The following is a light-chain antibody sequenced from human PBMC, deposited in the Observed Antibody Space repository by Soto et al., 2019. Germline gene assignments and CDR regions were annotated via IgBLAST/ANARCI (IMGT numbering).Light chain of an antibody. V-gene: IGKV1-5*01. CDR2: DAS. J-gene: IGKJ1*01. CDR3: QQYNSYSWT. Sequence: IQMTQSPSNLSASVGDRVTITFRASQSISSWLAWYQQKPGKAPKLLIYDASSLESGVPSRFSGSGSGTEFTLTISSLQPDDFATYYCQQYNSYSWTFGQGTKVDIK. CDR1: QSISSW.